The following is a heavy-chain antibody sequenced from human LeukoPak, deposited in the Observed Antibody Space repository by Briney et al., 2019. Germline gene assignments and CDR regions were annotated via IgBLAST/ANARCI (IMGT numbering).Heavy chain of an antibody. CDR3: ARSGGLIDY. Sequence: GGSLRLSCAASGFTFSTYLMHWVRQAPGKGLVWVSRINTDGTTTTYADSVKGRFTISRDNAKNTVYLQMDSLRAEDTAVYYCARSGGLIDYWGQGTLVTVSS. V-gene: IGHV3-74*01. J-gene: IGHJ4*02. CDR2: INTDGTTT. D-gene: IGHD1-26*01. CDR1: GFTFSTYL.